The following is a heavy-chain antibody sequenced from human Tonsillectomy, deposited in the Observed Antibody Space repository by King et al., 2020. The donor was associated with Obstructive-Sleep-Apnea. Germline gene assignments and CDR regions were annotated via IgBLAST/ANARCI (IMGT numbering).Heavy chain of an antibody. CDR1: GFTFSSYA. Sequence: VQLVQSGGGVVQPGRSLRLSCAASGFTFSSYAIHWVRQAPGKGLEWVAGILYDGSNKYYADSGKGRFTISRANSKNTLYLQMNSLRAEDTAVYYCASVIDYWGQGTLVTVSS. J-gene: IGHJ4*02. CDR2: ILYDGSNK. CDR3: ASVIDY. V-gene: IGHV3-30*04.